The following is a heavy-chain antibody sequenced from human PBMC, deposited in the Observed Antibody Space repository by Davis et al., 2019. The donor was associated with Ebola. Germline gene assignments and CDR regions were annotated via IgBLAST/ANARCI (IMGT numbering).Heavy chain of an antibody. V-gene: IGHV4-4*02. Sequence: MPGGSLRLSCAVSGDSISSSNWWSWVRQPPGKGLEWIGEIYHSGSTNYNPSLKSRVTISADTSKNQFSLKLSSVTAADTAVYYCARGGVGGTGWFDPWGQGTLVTVSS. D-gene: IGHD1-26*01. CDR1: GDSISSSNW. J-gene: IGHJ5*02. CDR3: ARGGVGGTGWFDP. CDR2: IYHSGST.